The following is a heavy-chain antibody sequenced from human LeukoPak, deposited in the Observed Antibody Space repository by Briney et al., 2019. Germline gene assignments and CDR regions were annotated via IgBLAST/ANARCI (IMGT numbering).Heavy chain of an antibody. V-gene: IGHV4-4*07. CDR3: ARARAGIAVASTDAFAI. D-gene: IGHD6-19*01. CDR2: IYASGST. Sequence: SETLSLTCTVSGGSISSYYWSWIRQPAGKGLEWIGRIYASGSTNYNPSLKSRVTMSVDTSKNQFSLKLSSVTAADTAVYYCARARAGIAVASTDAFAIWGQGTMVTVSS. J-gene: IGHJ3*02. CDR1: GGSISSYY.